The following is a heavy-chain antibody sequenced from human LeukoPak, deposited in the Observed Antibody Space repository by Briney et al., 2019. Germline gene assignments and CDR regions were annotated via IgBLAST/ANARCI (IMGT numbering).Heavy chain of an antibody. D-gene: IGHD1-14*01. CDR1: GFTFSSYG. V-gene: IGHV3-33*01. CDR2: IWYDGSNK. CDR3: ARNRADAFDI. J-gene: IGHJ3*02. Sequence: GGSLRLSCAASGFTFSSYGMHWVRQAPGKGLEWVAVIWYDGSNKYYADSVKGRFTISRDNSKNSLYLQMNSLRAGDTAVYYCARNRADAFDIWGQGTMVTVSS.